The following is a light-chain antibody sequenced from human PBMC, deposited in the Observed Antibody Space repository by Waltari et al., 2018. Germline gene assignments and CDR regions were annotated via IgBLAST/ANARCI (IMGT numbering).Light chain of an antibody. CDR1: QSLLYNTANQSY. Sequence: DIVLTQSPDSLSVSLGERATIKCRSSQSLLYNTANQSYLGWYQKKQGQPPKLLLYWASVRDSGVPDRFSGTGSGTDFTLTISSLQPEDVAVYYCQQYYSTPFSFGPGTKVDVK. J-gene: IGKJ3*01. V-gene: IGKV4-1*01. CDR3: QQYYSTPFS. CDR2: WAS.